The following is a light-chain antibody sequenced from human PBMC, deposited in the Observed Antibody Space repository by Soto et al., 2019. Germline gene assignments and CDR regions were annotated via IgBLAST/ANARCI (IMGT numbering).Light chain of an antibody. CDR3: QQYGFSQKT. CDR2: GAS. J-gene: IGKJ1*01. Sequence: EIVLTQSPGTLSLSPGERATLSCRASQSVSSIYLAWFQQKPGQAPRLLIYGASNRATGIPDRFSGSGSGTDFTLTVSRLEHEDFEVYYCQQYGFSQKTFGQGTKVDIK. V-gene: IGKV3-20*01. CDR1: QSVSSIY.